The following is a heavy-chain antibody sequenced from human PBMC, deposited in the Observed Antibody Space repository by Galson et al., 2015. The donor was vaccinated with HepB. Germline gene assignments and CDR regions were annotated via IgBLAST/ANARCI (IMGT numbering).Heavy chain of an antibody. Sequence: SLRLSCAASGFTFSSYSMNWVRQAPGKGLEWISYIPSSSTTIYYADSVKGRFTISRDNAKSSLYLQMNSLRAEDTAVYYCARDLRTNWYFDLWGRGTLVTVSS. CDR1: GFTFSSYS. J-gene: IGHJ2*01. CDR3: ARDLRTNWYFDL. CDR2: IPSSSTTI. D-gene: IGHD1-14*01. V-gene: IGHV3-48*01.